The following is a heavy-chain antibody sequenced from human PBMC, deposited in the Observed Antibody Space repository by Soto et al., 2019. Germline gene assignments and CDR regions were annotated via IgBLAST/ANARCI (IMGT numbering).Heavy chain of an antibody. CDR2: IKSKTDGGTT. J-gene: IGHJ4*02. D-gene: IGHD5-18*01. V-gene: IGHV3-15*01. CDR3: TSAKYQYSYIDY. CDR1: GFTFSNAW. Sequence: GGSLRLSCAASGFTFSNAWMSWVRQAPGKGLEWVGRIKSKTDGGTTDYAAPVKGRFTISRDDSKNTLYPQMNSLKTEDTAVYYCTSAKYQYSYIDYWGQGTLVTVSS.